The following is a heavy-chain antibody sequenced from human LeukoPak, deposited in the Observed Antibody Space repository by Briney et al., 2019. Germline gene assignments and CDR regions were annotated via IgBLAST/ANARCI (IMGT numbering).Heavy chain of an antibody. V-gene: IGHV1-2*02. D-gene: IGHD1-26*01. Sequence: ASVKVSCKASGGTFSSYAISWVRQAPGQGLEWMGWINPNSGGTNYAQKFQGRVTMTRDTSISTAYMELSRLRSDDTAVYYCAREEYSGSYWGLLGGSNWFDPWGQGTLVTVSS. CDR3: AREEYSGSYWGLLGGSNWFDP. CDR1: GGTFSSYA. J-gene: IGHJ5*02. CDR2: INPNSGGT.